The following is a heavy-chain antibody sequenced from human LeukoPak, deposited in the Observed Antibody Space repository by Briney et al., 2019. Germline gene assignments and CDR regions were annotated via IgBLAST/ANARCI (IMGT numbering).Heavy chain of an antibody. CDR2: ISYDGSNK. J-gene: IGHJ6*02. CDR3: AKAHAWGTMIVVVISGMDV. D-gene: IGHD3-22*01. Sequence: PGRSLRLSCAASGFTFSSYGMHWVRQAPGKGLEWVAVISYDGSNKYYADSVKGRFTISRDNSKNTLYLQMNSLRAEDTAVYYCAKAHAWGTMIVVVISGMDVWGQGTTVTVSS. V-gene: IGHV3-30*18. CDR1: GFTFSSYG.